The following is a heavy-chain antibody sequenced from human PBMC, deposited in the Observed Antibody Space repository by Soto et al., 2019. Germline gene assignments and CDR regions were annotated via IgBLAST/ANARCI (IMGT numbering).Heavy chain of an antibody. CDR2: ISSSSSYI. Sequence: PGGSLRLSCAASGFTFSSYSMNWVRQAPGKGLEWVSSISSSSSYIYYADSVKGRFTISRDNSKNTLYLQMNSLRAEDTAVYYCARDRLAAAGSATGYWGQGTLVTVSS. CDR1: GFTFSSYS. CDR3: ARDRLAAAGSATGY. V-gene: IGHV3-21*01. J-gene: IGHJ4*02. D-gene: IGHD6-13*01.